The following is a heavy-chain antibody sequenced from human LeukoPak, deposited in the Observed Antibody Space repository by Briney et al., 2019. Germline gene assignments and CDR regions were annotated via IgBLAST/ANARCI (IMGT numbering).Heavy chain of an antibody. V-gene: IGHV3-74*01. CDR1: GFTFSSYW. CDR2: INSDGSRT. CDR3: ARGGEGYDLYGMDV. D-gene: IGHD5-12*01. Sequence: GGSLRLSCAASGFTFSSYWMHWVRQAPGKGLVWVSRINSDGSRTSYADSVKGRFTMSRDNAKNTLYLQMNSLRAEDTAVYYCARGGEGYDLYGMDVWGQGTTVTVSS. J-gene: IGHJ6*02.